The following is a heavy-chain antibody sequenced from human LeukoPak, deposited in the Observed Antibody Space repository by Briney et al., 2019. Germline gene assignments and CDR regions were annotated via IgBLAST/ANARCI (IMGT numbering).Heavy chain of an antibody. CDR3: ARVRSSDDAFDI. Sequence: SSETLSLTCTVSGGSISSYYWSWIRQPPGKGLEWIGYIYYSGSTNYNPSLKSRVTISVDTSKNQFSLKLSSVTAADTAVYYCARVRSSDDAFDIWGQGTMVTVSS. D-gene: IGHD6-6*01. J-gene: IGHJ3*02. CDR2: IYYSGST. CDR1: GGSISSYY. V-gene: IGHV4-59*01.